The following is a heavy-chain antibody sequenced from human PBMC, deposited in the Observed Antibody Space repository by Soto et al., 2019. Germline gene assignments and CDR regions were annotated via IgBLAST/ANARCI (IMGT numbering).Heavy chain of an antibody. D-gene: IGHD3-9*01. J-gene: IGHJ4*02. CDR3: AKVRDYDIWTGYYKEYFDY. CDR2: IRGSGGST. CDR1: GFTFSSYV. V-gene: IGHV3-23*01. Sequence: PGGSLRLSCAASGFTFSSYVMSWVRQAPGKGLEWVSTIRGSGGSTYYADSVKGRFTISRDNSKNTLYLQVDSLRVEDTAVYYCAKVRDYDIWTGYYKEYFDYWGQGTPVTVSS.